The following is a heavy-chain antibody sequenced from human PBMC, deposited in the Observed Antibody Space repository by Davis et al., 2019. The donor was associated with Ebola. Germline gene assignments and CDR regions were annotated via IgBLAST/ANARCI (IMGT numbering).Heavy chain of an antibody. V-gene: IGHV4-59*12. CDR2: IYHSGNT. CDR1: GGSIISNY. CDR3: AGAGYSSGWNFGY. Sequence: SETLSPTCTLPGGSIISNYWSWIRPLPGTGLDWIGYIYHSGNTDSNPSLKSRVTISVDTSKNQLSLKLNSVTAADTAVYYCAGAGYSSGWNFGYWGQGALVVVSS. D-gene: IGHD6-19*01. J-gene: IGHJ4*02.